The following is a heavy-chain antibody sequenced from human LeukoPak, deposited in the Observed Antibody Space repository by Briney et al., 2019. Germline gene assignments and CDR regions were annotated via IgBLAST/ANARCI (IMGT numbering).Heavy chain of an antibody. D-gene: IGHD3-10*01. CDR1: GYTFTGYY. V-gene: IGHV1-2*02. CDR3: ARDQVTMVRGVTHIYYYYYYMDV. Sequence: ASVKVSCKASGYTFTGYYMHWVRQAPGQGLKWMGWINPNSGGTNYAQKFQGRVTMTRDTSISTAYMELSRLRSDDTAVYYCARDQVTMVRGVTHIYYYYYYMDVWGKGTTVTVSS. CDR2: INPNSGGT. J-gene: IGHJ6*03.